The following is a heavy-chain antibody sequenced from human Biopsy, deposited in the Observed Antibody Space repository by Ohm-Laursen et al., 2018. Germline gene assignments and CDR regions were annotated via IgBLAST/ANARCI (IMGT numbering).Heavy chain of an antibody. Sequence: ASVKVSCKLSGYSLSQLAIHWVRQAPGHGLEWMGWINPNSGNANYAQSFQGRLTVTRDTSISTAYMELTSLTFDDTAIYYCARVPAYPSIDGYYGLDLWGQGTTVIVSS. J-gene: IGHJ6*02. CDR1: GYSLSQLA. D-gene: IGHD3-9*01. CDR3: ARVPAYPSIDGYYGLDL. V-gene: IGHV1-2*02. CDR2: INPNSGNA.